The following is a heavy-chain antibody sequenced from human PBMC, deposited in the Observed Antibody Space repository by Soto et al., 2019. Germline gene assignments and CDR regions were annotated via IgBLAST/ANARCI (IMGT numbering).Heavy chain of an antibody. CDR2: ISYDGSNK. CDR1: GFTFSSYA. J-gene: IGHJ6*02. D-gene: IGHD2-2*01. Sequence: QVQLVESWGGVVQPGRSLRLSCAASGFTFSSYAMHWVRQAPGKGLEWVAVISYDGSNKYYADSVKGRFTISRDNSKNTLYLQMNSLRAEDTAVYYCARDRGSKSYYYYGMDVWGQGTTVTVSS. CDR3: ARDRGSKSYYYYGMDV. V-gene: IGHV3-30-3*01.